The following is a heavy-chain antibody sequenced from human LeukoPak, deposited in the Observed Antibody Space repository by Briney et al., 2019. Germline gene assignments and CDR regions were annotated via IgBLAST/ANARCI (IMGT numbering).Heavy chain of an antibody. V-gene: IGHV4-30-2*01. CDR2: IYHSGST. CDR3: ARDRSSWSFAD. Sequence: SETLSLTCTVSGGSISSGGYYWSWIRQPPGKGLEWIGYIYHSGSTYYNPSLKSRVTISVDTSKNQFSLKLNSVTAADTAVYYCARDRSSWSFADWGQGTLVTVSS. J-gene: IGHJ4*02. CDR1: GGSISSGGYY. D-gene: IGHD6-13*01.